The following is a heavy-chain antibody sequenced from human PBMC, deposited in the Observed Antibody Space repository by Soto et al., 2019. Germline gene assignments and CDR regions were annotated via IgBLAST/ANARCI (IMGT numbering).Heavy chain of an antibody. CDR3: AREVFCSSSSCQVRYGMDV. V-gene: IGHV3-64*04. Sequence: LRLSCAASGFTFSSYAMHWVRQAPGKGLEYVSAISSNGGSTYYADSVKGRFTISRDNSKNTLYLQMNSLRVEDTAVYYCAREVFCSSSSCQVRYGMDVWGQGTTVTVSS. J-gene: IGHJ6*02. CDR1: GFTFSSYA. CDR2: ISSNGGST. D-gene: IGHD2-2*01.